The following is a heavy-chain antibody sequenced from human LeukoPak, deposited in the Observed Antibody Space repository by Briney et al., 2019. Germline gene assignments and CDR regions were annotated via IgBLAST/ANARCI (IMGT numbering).Heavy chain of an antibody. J-gene: IGHJ4*02. V-gene: IGHV3-20*04. Sequence: RPGGSLRLSCAASGFNFDDYGMSWVRQVPGKGLEWVSGINLNGGSIGYADSVKGRFTISRDNAKNSLYLQMNSLRVEDTAFYYCARDSVVGVATWDYWGQGILVTVSS. D-gene: IGHD2-15*01. CDR2: INLNGGSI. CDR3: ARDSVVGVATWDY. CDR1: GFNFDDYG.